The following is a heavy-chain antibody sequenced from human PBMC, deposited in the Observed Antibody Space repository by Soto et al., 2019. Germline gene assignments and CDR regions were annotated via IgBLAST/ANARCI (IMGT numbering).Heavy chain of an antibody. CDR3: ARGDSTGSPTGWFDP. J-gene: IGHJ5*02. CDR1: GYTFTSYS. Sequence: QVQLVPSGAEVRKPGASVQVSCKASGYTFTSYSINWVRQAPGQGLEWVGWISNYNGDTKYAEKFQGRVTLTTDTFTTTSYMELRSLTSDDTAMYFCARGDSTGSPTGWFDPWGQVTLVTV. V-gene: IGHV1-18*04. CDR2: ISNYNGDT. D-gene: IGHD6-19*01.